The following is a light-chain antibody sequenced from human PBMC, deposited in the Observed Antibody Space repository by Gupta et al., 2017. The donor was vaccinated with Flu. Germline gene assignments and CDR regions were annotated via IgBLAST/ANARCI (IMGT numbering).Light chain of an antibody. Sequence: QTVVTQEPSLSVSPGGQVKPPCGLRSGSVSSNSYSSWFQQTPGQTPRTLIYSTTTRSSGVPDRFSGSILGNKAALTITGAQADDESDYYCILFLGSGIWVFGGGTKLTVL. CDR2: STT. CDR1: SGSVSSNSY. CDR3: ILFLGSGIWV. J-gene: IGLJ3*02. V-gene: IGLV8-61*01.